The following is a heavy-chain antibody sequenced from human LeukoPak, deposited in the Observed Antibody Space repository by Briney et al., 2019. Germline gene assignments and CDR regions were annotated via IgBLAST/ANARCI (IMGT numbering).Heavy chain of an antibody. V-gene: IGHV3-30-3*01. CDR2: ISYDGSNK. CDR3: AREKNFWSGYSIFDY. D-gene: IGHD3-3*01. J-gene: IGHJ4*02. Sequence: GGSLRLSCAASGFTFSSYAMHWVRQAPGKGLEWVAVISYDGSNKYYADSVEGRFTISRDNSKNTLYLQMNSLRAEDTAVYYCAREKNFWSGYSIFDYWGQGTLVTVSS. CDR1: GFTFSSYA.